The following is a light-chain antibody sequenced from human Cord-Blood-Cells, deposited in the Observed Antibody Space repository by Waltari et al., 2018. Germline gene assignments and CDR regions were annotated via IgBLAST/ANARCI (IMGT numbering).Light chain of an antibody. CDR1: ALPKQY. CDR3: QSADSSGTVV. Sequence: SYELTQPPSVSVSPGQTARITCSGDALPKQYAYWYQQKPGQAPVLVIYKDSERPSGIPERFSGSSSWTTVTLTISGVQAEDDADYYCQSADSSGTVVFGGGTKLTVL. V-gene: IGLV3-25*03. J-gene: IGLJ2*01. CDR2: KDS.